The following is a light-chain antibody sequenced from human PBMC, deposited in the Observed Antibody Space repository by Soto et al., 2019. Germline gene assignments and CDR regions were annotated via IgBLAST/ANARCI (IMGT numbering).Light chain of an antibody. Sequence: DIQLTQSQPSLSASVGDRVTIICRASEGINIYLAWFQQKPGKAPKSLIYGATSLQSGVPSRFSGSGSGTDVALTINSRQPEDFATIYYQQTYSTPRTFGQGTKVDIK. J-gene: IGKJ1*01. CDR2: GAT. CDR1: EGINIY. V-gene: IGKV1-39*01. CDR3: QQTYSTPRT.